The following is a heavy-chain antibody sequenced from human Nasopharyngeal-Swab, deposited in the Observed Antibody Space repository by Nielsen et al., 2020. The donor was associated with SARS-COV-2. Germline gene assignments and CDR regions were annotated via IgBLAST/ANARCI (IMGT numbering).Heavy chain of an antibody. J-gene: IGHJ4*02. D-gene: IGHD1-1*01. V-gene: IGHV4-61*01. CDR3: ARTTTTTPFDS. Sequence: ETLSLTCTVSGGSVSSDIYSWSWIRQPPGKGLEWIGYVVYSGRTNYNPSLKSRVTISVDTSKDQFSLKLNSVTAADTAMYFCARTTTTTPFDSWGQGTLVAVSS. CDR1: GGSVSSDIYS. CDR2: VVYSGRT.